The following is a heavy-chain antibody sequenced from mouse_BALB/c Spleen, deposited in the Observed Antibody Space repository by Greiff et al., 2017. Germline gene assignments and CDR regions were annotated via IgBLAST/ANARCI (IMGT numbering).Heavy chain of an antibody. D-gene: IGHD3-1*01. CDR1: GYTFTSYW. CDR3: ARSGGGDY. CDR2: INPSNGRT. V-gene: IGHV1S81*02. Sequence: VKLQQPGAELVKPGASVKLSCKASGYTFTSYWMHWVKQRPGQGLEWIGEINPSNGRTNYNEKFKSKATLTVDKSSSTAYMQLSSLTSEDSAVYYCARSGGGDYWGQGTTLTVSS. J-gene: IGHJ2*01.